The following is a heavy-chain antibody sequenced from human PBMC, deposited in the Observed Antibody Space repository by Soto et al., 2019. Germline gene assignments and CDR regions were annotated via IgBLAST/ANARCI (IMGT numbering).Heavy chain of an antibody. V-gene: IGHV4-34*01. D-gene: IGHD3-16*01. CDR1: GVFLSESY. CDR2: INHVGGT. J-gene: IGHJ5*02. Sequence: XETLSLTASVDGVFLSESYWTWIRQPPGKGLEWIGEINHVGGTNYNPSLKSRVTMSVDTSQNQFSLRLISVTAADTAMYFCVRIRYQLPSSVLWLDPWGQGTPVTVSS. CDR3: VRIRYQLPSSVLWLDP.